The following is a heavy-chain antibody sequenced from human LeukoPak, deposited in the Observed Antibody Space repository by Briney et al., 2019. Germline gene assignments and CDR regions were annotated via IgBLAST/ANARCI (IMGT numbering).Heavy chain of an antibody. J-gene: IGHJ1*01. CDR2: INPNSGGT. CDR1: GYTFTGYY. Sequence: ASVKVSCTASGYTFTGYYMHWVRQAPGQGLEWMGWINPNSGGTNYAQKFQGRVTMTRDTSISTAYMELSRLRSDDTAVYYCARGSYDSSDFEYFHHWGQGTLVTVSS. CDR3: ARGSYDSSDFEYFHH. D-gene: IGHD3-22*01. V-gene: IGHV1-2*02.